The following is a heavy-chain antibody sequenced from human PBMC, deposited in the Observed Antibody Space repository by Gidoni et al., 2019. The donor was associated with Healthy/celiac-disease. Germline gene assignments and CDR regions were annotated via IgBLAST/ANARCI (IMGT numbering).Heavy chain of an antibody. V-gene: IGHV3-49*03. CDR2: IRRKAYGGTT. Sequence: EVRLVESGGGLVQPGRSLRPSCTASAFPFGDYAMSWFRPAPGKGLEWVGLIRRKAYGGTTEYAASVKGRLTISRDDSKSIAYLQMNSLKTEDTAVYYCTRGLDILTGYYTISYYYYGMDVWGQGTTVTVSS. D-gene: IGHD3-9*01. CDR1: AFPFGDYA. CDR3: TRGLDILTGYYTISYYYYGMDV. J-gene: IGHJ6*02.